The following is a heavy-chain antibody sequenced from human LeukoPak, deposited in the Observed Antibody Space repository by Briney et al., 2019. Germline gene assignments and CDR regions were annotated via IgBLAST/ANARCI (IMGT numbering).Heavy chain of an antibody. J-gene: IGHJ4*02. D-gene: IGHD3-22*01. V-gene: IGHV3-74*01. CDR3: ARAFSGYYDSSGSIDY. Sequence: GGSLRLSCAASGFTFSSYAMSWVRQAPGKGLVWVSRINSDGSSTSYADSVKGRFTISRDNSKNTLYLQMNSLRAEDTAVYYCARAFSGYYDSSGSIDYWGQGTLVTVSS. CDR1: GFTFSSYA. CDR2: INSDGSST.